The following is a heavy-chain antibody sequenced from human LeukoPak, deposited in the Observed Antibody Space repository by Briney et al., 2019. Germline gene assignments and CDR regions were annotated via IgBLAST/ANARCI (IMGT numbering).Heavy chain of an antibody. V-gene: IGHV1-46*01. Sequence: ASVTVSCKASGYTFTSYYKHWVRHPPDQGLERMGIINPSGGSTSYAQKFQGRVTMTRDMSTSTVYMELSSLRSEDTAVYYCARQLRSDTNWCDPWGQGTLVTVSS. CDR1: GYTFTSYY. D-gene: IGHD2-2*01. J-gene: IGHJ5*02. CDR3: ARQLRSDTNWCDP. CDR2: INPSGGST.